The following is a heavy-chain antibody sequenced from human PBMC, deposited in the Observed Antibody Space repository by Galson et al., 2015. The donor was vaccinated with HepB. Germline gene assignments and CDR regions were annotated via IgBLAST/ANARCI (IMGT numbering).Heavy chain of an antibody. D-gene: IGHD6-19*01. V-gene: IGHV3-74*01. CDR3: AGIAVAGSRRIDY. Sequence: SLRLSCAASGFTFSSYWMHWVRQAPGKGLVWVSRINSDGSSTSYADSVKGRFTISRDNAKNTLYLQMNSLRAEDTAVYYCAGIAVAGSRRIDYWGQGTLVTVSS. CDR2: INSDGSST. CDR1: GFTFSSYW. J-gene: IGHJ4*02.